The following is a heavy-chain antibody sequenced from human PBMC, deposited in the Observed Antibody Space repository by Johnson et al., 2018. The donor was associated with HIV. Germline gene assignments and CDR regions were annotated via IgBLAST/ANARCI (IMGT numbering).Heavy chain of an antibody. D-gene: IGHD4-17*01. CDR2: ISNDGSNK. Sequence: QVQLMESGGGVVQPGRSLRLSCAASGFTFNSYGMHWVRQAQGKGLEWVAIISNDGSNKYYADSVKGRFTISRDNSKNTLYLQMNSLRAEDTAVYYCAKRAGYDYGDYTTGAFDIWGQGTMVTVSS. CDR3: AKRAGYDYGDYTTGAFDI. V-gene: IGHV3-30*18. CDR1: GFTFNSYG. J-gene: IGHJ3*02.